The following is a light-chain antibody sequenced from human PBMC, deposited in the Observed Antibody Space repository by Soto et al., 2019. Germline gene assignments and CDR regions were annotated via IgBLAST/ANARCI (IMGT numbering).Light chain of an antibody. J-gene: IGLJ1*01. Sequence: QPASVSGSPGQSITISCTGTSSDVGGYNYVSWYQQHPGKAPKLMIYEVSNRPSGVSNRFSGSKSGNTASLTISGLQAEDEADYYCSSYTSSSTYVFGTGTKVTVL. CDR3: SSYTSSSTYV. CDR1: SSDVGGYNY. V-gene: IGLV2-14*01. CDR2: EVS.